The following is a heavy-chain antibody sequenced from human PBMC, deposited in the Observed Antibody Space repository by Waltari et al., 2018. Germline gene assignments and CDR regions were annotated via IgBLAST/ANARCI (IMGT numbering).Heavy chain of an antibody. CDR3: ARDRGSPDAFGI. Sequence: QVQLVQSGAEVKKPGASVKVSCKDSGYTFTGYYMHWVRQAPGQGLEWMRRIKPNIGGTSYAQKCKGRVTMTRATSISTAYMELARLGCGDTAVYYCARDRGSPDAFGIWGQGTMVTVSS. D-gene: IGHD1-26*01. V-gene: IGHV1-2*06. J-gene: IGHJ3*02. CDR1: GYTFTGYY. CDR2: IKPNIGGT.